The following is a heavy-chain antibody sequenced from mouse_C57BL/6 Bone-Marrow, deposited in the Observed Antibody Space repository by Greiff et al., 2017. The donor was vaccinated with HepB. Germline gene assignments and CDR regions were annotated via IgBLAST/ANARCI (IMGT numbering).Heavy chain of an antibody. CDR3: AREVPYYAMDY. CDR2: IHPNSGST. CDR1: GYTFTSYW. Sequence: VQLQQSGAELVKPGASVKLSCKASGYTFTSYWMHWVKQRPGQGLEWIGMIHPNSGSTNYNEKFKSKATLTVDKSSSTAYMQLSSLTSEDSAVYYCAREVPYYAMDYWGQGTSVTVSS. V-gene: IGHV1-64*01. J-gene: IGHJ4*01.